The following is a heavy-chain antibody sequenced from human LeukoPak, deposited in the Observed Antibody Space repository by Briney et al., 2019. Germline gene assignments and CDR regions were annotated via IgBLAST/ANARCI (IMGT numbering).Heavy chain of an antibody. CDR3: ARDRNWNDETIN. D-gene: IGHD1-20*01. Sequence: ASVKVSCKASGYTFTGYYMHWVRQAPGQGLEWMGWINPNSGGTNYAQKFQGRVTMTRDTSISTAYMELSRLRSDDTAVYYCARDRNWNDETINWGLGTLVTVSS. V-gene: IGHV1-2*02. CDR2: INPNSGGT. J-gene: IGHJ4*02. CDR1: GYTFTGYY.